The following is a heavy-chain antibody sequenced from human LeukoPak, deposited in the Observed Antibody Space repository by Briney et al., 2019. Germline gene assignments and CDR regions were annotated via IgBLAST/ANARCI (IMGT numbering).Heavy chain of an antibody. Sequence: PGGSLRLSCAASGFTFSSYGMHWVRQAPGKGLEWVAVISYDGSNKYYADSMKGRFTISRDNSKNTLYLQMNSLRAEDTAVYYCAKDSSDDDGDWGQGTLVTVSS. CDR1: GFTFSSYG. D-gene: IGHD4-17*01. CDR2: ISYDGSNK. V-gene: IGHV3-30*18. J-gene: IGHJ4*02. CDR3: AKDSSDDDGD.